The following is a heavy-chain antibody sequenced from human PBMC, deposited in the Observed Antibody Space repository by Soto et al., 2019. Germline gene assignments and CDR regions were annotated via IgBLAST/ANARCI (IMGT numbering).Heavy chain of an antibody. Sequence: QVQLQQWGAGLLKPSETLSLTCAVYGGSFSGYYWSWIRQPPGKGLEWIGEINHSGSTNYNPSLKIRITRSVDTSKNQFPLKLSSVTAADTAVYYCARGRIAVAGRRRTTGDYYMDVWGKGTTVTVSS. V-gene: IGHV4-34*01. CDR3: ARGRIAVAGRRRTTGDYYMDV. CDR2: INHSGST. J-gene: IGHJ6*03. CDR1: GGSFSGYY. D-gene: IGHD6-19*01.